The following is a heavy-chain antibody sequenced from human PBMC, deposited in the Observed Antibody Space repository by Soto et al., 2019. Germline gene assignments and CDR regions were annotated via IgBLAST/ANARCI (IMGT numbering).Heavy chain of an antibody. V-gene: IGHV4-59*01. Sequence: PSETLSLTCTVSGGSITGYGWSWIRQPPGKGLEWIGDIYYSGSTNYNPSLKSRVTISVDTSKNQFSLKMSSVTAADTAVYYCARLATRYYFDYWGQGTLVTVSS. CDR1: GGSITGYG. D-gene: IGHD1-1*01. J-gene: IGHJ4*02. CDR3: ARLATRYYFDY. CDR2: IYYSGST.